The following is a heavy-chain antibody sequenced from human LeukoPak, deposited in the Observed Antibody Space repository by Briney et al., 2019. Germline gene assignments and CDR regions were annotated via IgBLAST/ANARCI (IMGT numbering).Heavy chain of an antibody. J-gene: IGHJ6*02. CDR3: ARDTYRHSFYDILTGPYYYYYGMDV. CDR2: IYSGGST. CDR1: GFTVSSNY. V-gene: IGHV3-66*01. D-gene: IGHD3-9*01. Sequence: GGSLRLSCAASGFTVSSNYMSWVRQAPGKGLEWASVIYSGGSTYYADSVKGRFTISRDNSKNTLYLQMNSLRAEDTAVYYCARDTYRHSFYDILTGPYYYYYGMDVWGQGTTVTVSS.